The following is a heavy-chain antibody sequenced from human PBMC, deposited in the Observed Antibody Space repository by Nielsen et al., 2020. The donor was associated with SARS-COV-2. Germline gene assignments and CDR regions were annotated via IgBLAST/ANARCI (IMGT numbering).Heavy chain of an antibody. Sequence: SETLSLTCAVSGGSLSGYFWSWIRQSPGKGLEWIGEINNIGTTNYNPSLKSRVTMSVDKSQNQFSLKLNSVTAADTSVFYCARGTFIHGTGWHFFDPWGQGTLVTVSS. D-gene: IGHD1-14*01. CDR1: GGSLSGYF. CDR3: ARGTFIHGTGWHFFDP. V-gene: IGHV4-34*01. CDR2: INNIGTT. J-gene: IGHJ5*02.